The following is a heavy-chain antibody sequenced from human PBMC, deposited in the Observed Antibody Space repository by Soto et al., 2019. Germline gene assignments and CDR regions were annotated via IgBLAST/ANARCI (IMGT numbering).Heavy chain of an antibody. CDR1: GDYIHVGGYY. D-gene: IGHD2-2*01. V-gene: IGHV4-30-4*01. Sequence: QVQLQESGPGLVKPSQTLSLTCSVSGDYIHVGGYYWTWIRQRPGKGLEWMGYIYYTGKTYYNPSLESRLTMSVYRSKTKFSLRLTSVTAADTAVYFCGRDLTSNANCIDPWGQEPWSPSPQ. CDR2: IYYTGKT. CDR3: GRDLTSNANCIDP. J-gene: IGHJ5*02.